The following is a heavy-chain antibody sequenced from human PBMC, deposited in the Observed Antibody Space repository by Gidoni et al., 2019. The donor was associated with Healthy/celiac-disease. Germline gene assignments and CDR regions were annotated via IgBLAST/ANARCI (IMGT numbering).Heavy chain of an antibody. V-gene: IGHV1-3*01. J-gene: IGHJ4*02. CDR3: ARAIAAAGTYFDY. D-gene: IGHD6-13*01. Sequence: QVQLVQSGAEGKKHGASVKVSCKASGYTFTSYAMHWVRQAPGQRLEWLGWINAGNGNTTYSQKFQGRVTITRDTSASTAYMELSSLRSEDTAVYYCARAIAAAGTYFDYWGQGTLVTVSS. CDR1: GYTFTSYA. CDR2: INAGNGNT.